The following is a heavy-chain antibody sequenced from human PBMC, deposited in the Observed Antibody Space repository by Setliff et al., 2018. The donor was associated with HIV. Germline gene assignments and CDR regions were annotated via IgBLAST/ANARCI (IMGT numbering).Heavy chain of an antibody. Sequence: PSETLSLTCALYGGSFSGYYWSWIRQNPGKGLEWIGEINHSGSGNYNPSLTSRVTISLDTSKNQFSLKLSSVTAADTAVYYCARRRPAARFQWTDAFHFWGPGTMVTVS. CDR3: ARRRPAARFQWTDAFHF. V-gene: IGHV4-34*01. CDR2: INHSGSG. D-gene: IGHD6-6*01. CDR1: GGSFSGYY. J-gene: IGHJ3*01.